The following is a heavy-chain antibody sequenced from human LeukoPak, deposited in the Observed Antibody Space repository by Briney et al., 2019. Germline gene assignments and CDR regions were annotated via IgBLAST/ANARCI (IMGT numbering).Heavy chain of an antibody. D-gene: IGHD2-2*01. J-gene: IGHJ4*02. CDR2: ISYDGNKK. Sequence: GGPLRLSCAASGFTFSSYALHWVRQAPGKGLEWVAVISYDGNKKYYADSVKGRFTISRDNSKNTLYLQMNSLRAEDTAVYYCAGYCSSTSCYLDYWGQGTLVTVSS. CDR1: GFTFSSYA. V-gene: IGHV3-30-3*01. CDR3: AGYCSSTSCYLDY.